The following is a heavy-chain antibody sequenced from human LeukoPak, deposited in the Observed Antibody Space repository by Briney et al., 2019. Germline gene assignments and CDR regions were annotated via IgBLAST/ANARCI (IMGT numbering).Heavy chain of an antibody. CDR1: GFTFDDYA. CDR3: AKEIPYRDGYNYYYYYGMDV. CDR2: ISWNSGSI. J-gene: IGHJ6*02. D-gene: IGHD5-24*01. Sequence: GGSLRLSCAASGFTFDDYAMHWVRQAPGKGLEWVSGISWNSGSIGYADSVKGRFTISRDNAKNSLYLQMNSLRAEDTALYYCAKEIPYRDGYNYYYYYGMDVWGQGTTVTVSS. V-gene: IGHV3-9*01.